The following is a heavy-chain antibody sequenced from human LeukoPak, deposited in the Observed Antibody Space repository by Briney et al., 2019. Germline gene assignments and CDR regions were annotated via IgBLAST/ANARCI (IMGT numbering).Heavy chain of an antibody. J-gene: IGHJ6*02. V-gene: IGHV1-18*01. CDR2: ISAYNGNT. CDR1: GYTFTSYG. Sequence: VSVKVSYKASGYTFTSYGISWVRQAPAQGLAGMGWISAYNGNTNYAQKLQGRVTMTTDTSTSTAYMELRSLRSDDTAVYYCARWYPENYFDWLYYYYYGMDVWGQGTTVTVSS. D-gene: IGHD3-9*01. CDR3: ARWYPENYFDWLYYYYYGMDV.